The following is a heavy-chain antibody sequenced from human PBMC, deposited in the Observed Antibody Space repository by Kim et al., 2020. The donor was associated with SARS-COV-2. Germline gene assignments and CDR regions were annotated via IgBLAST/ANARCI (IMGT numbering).Heavy chain of an antibody. D-gene: IGHD3-3*01. CDR3: ASWYDFWSGYYLGLGNYYYYGMDV. V-gene: IGHV3-21*01. Sequence: GGSLRLSCAASGFTFSSYSMNWVRQAPGKGLEWVSSISSSSSYIYYADSVKGRFTISRDNAKNSLYLQMNSLRAEDTAVYYCASWYDFWSGYYLGLGNYYYYGMDVWGQGTTVTVSS. J-gene: IGHJ6*02. CDR2: ISSSSSYI. CDR1: GFTFSSYS.